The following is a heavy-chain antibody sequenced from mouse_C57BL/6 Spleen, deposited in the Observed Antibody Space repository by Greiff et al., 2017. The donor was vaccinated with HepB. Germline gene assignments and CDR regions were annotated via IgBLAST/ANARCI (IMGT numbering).Heavy chain of an antibody. CDR2: IDPANGTT. Sequence: EVKLVESGAELVKPGASVKLSCTASGFNIKDTYMHWVKQRPDQGLEWIGRIDPANGTTKYDPKFQGKATITADTSSNTAYLQLSSLTSEDTAVYYGARINARGQGTTLTVSS. CDR3: ARINA. V-gene: IGHV14-3*02. CDR1: GFNIKDTY. J-gene: IGHJ2*01.